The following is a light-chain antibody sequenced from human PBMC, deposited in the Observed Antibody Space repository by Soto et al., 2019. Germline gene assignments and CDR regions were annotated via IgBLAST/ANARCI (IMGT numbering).Light chain of an antibody. CDR2: GAS. Sequence: EIVLTQSPGTLSLSPGERATLSCRASQSVSSSYLAWYQQKSGQAPRLLLYGASSRATGIPDRFSGSGSGTDCTLTISRLEPEDFAVFYCQQYSDSPITFGQGTRLETK. CDR3: QQYSDSPIT. CDR1: QSVSSSY. V-gene: IGKV3-20*01. J-gene: IGKJ5*01.